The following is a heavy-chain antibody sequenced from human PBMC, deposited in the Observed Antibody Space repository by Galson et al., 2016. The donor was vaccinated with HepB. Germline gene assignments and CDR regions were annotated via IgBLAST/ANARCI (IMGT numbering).Heavy chain of an antibody. J-gene: IGHJ4*02. CDR2: IFPPDSDT. CDR3: ARVYCSGGTCYTGYFDF. Sequence: QSGAEVKKPGESLKISCEASGYTFTNYWIAWVRQMPGKGLEWMGFIFPPDSDTTYSPSFQGQVTISADKSISTAYLQLNNLKASDTAVYFCARVYCSGGTCYTGYFDFWGQGTLVIVSS. D-gene: IGHD2-15*01. CDR1: GYTFTNYW. V-gene: IGHV5-51*01.